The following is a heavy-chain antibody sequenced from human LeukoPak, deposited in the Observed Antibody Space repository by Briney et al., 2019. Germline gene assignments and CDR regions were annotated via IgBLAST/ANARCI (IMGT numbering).Heavy chain of an antibody. CDR3: ARRRTGYSSGWGTSYYYYMDV. D-gene: IGHD6-25*01. CDR1: GYTFTSYY. J-gene: IGHJ6*03. Sequence: ASVTVSCKASGYTFTSYYMHWVRQAPGQWLEWMGIINPSGGSTSYAQKFQGRVTMTRDTSTSTVYMELSSLKSEDTAVYYCARRRTGYSSGWGTSYYYYMDVWGKGTTVTVSS. V-gene: IGHV1-46*01. CDR2: INPSGGST.